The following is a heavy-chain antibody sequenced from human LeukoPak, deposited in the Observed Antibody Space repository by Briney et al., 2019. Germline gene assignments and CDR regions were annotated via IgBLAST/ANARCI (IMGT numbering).Heavy chain of an antibody. CDR3: ARDFYDYAPPGVDY. J-gene: IGHJ4*02. D-gene: IGHD3-16*01. V-gene: IGHV3-7*01. Sequence: GGSLRLSCAASGFTFSSYWMSWVRQAPGKGLEWVANIKQDGSEKYYVDSVKGSFTISRDNAKNSLSLHMNSLRAEDTAVYYCARDFYDYAPPGVDYWGQGPLVTVSS. CDR2: IKQDGSEK. CDR1: GFTFSSYW.